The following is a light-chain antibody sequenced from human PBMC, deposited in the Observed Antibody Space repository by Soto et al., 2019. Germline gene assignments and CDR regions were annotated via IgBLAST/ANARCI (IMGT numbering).Light chain of an antibody. Sequence: EIVLTQSPATLSLSPGEGAILSCRASQSVSRYLAWYQQKPGQAPRLLMYDVSNRATGIPARFSGSGSGTDITLTISSLEPEDFAVYYCQQRSNWTITFGQGTRLEFK. V-gene: IGKV3-11*01. CDR1: QSVSRY. CDR3: QQRSNWTIT. J-gene: IGKJ5*01. CDR2: DVS.